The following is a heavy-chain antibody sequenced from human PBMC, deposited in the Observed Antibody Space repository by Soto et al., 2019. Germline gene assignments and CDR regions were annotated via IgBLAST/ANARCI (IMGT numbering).Heavy chain of an antibody. J-gene: IGHJ5*02. CDR3: AKDGYYGSGSYYGSSYNWFDP. CDR1: GFTFSSYA. D-gene: IGHD3-10*01. Sequence: EVQLLESGGGLVQPGGSLRLSCAASGFTFSSYAMSWVRQAPGKGLEWVSAISGSGGSTYYADSVKGRFTISRDNSKNKLYLQMNSLRAEDTAVYYCAKDGYYGSGSYYGSSYNWFDPWGQGTLVTVSS. V-gene: IGHV3-23*01. CDR2: ISGSGGST.